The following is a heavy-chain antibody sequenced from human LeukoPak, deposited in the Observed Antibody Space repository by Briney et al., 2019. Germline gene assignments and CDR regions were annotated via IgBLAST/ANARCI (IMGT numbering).Heavy chain of an antibody. Sequence: ASVKVSCKASGYTFTSYYMHWVRQAPGQGLEWMGWINPNSGGTNYAQKFQGRVTMTRDTSIRTAYMELSRLRSDDTAVYYCARAPVGPMANCFDPWGQGTLVTVSS. J-gene: IGHJ5*02. CDR3: ARAPVGPMANCFDP. CDR2: INPNSGGT. CDR1: GYTFTSYY. D-gene: IGHD3-10*01. V-gene: IGHV1-2*02.